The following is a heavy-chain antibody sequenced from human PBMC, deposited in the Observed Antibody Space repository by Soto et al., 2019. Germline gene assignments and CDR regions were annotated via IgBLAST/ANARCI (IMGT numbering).Heavy chain of an antibody. CDR2: IYHSGST. CDR1: GGSISISNW. D-gene: IGHD3-10*01. CDR3: ARVPSYYYGSGSYHNYDYGMDV. Sequence: SETLSLTCAGSGGSISISNWWSCVRQPPGKGLEWIGEIYHSGSTNYNPSLKSRVTISVDKYKNQFSLKLSSVTAADTAVYYCARVPSYYYGSGSYHNYDYGMDVWGQGTTVTVSS. J-gene: IGHJ6*02. V-gene: IGHV4-4*02.